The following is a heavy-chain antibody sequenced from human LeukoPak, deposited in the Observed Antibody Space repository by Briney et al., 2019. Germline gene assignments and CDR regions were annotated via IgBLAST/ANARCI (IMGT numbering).Heavy chain of an antibody. J-gene: IGHJ4*02. CDR1: GFSFSGHW. CDR2: ISPTGSTT. CDR3: ARAPRMYSSGWYGDY. D-gene: IGHD6-19*01. V-gene: IGHV3-74*01. Sequence: PGGSLRLSCTASGFSFSGHWMHWARQLPGKGLVWVSRISPTGSTTSYADSVKGRFTISRDNAKNSLYLQMNSLRAEDTAVYYCARAPRMYSSGWYGDYWGQGTLVTVSS.